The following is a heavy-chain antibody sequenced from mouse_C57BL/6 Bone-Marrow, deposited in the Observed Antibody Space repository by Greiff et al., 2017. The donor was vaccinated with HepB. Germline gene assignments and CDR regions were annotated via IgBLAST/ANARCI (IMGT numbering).Heavy chain of an antibody. J-gene: IGHJ4*01. CDR1: GFSLTSYG. CDR3: ATGAYSINSADIDY. D-gene: IGHD2-5*01. Sequence: VQLQQSGPGLVQPSQSLSITCTVSGFSLTSYGVHWVRQSPGKGLEWLGVIWRGGSTDYNAAFMSRLSITKDNSKSQVFFKMNSLHADDTVIYTAATGAYSINSADIDYSGLGTSLTVS. CDR2: IWRGGST. V-gene: IGHV2-5*01.